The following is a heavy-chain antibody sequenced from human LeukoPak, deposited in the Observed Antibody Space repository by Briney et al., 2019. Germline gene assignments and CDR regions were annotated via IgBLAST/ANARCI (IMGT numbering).Heavy chain of an antibody. V-gene: IGHV1-69*01. D-gene: IGHD3-3*01. Sequence: ASVKVSCKASGGTFSSYAISWVRQAPGQGLEWMGGIIPIFGTANYAQKFQGRVTITADESTSTAYMELSSLRSEDTAVYYCARNWNYDFWSGPLDYWGQGTLVTVSS. CDR3: ARNWNYDFWSGPLDY. CDR1: GGTFSSYA. J-gene: IGHJ4*02. CDR2: IIPIFGTA.